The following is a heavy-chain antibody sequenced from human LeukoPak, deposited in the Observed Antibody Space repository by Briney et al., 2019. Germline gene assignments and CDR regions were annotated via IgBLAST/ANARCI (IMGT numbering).Heavy chain of an antibody. CDR2: ISAYNGNT. Sequence: ASVKVSCKASGYTFTSYGISWVRQAPGQGLEWMGWISAYNGNTNYAQKLQGRVTMTTDTSTSTAYMELRSLRSDDTAVYYCARVKQYYDSYGWFDPWGQGTLVAVSS. D-gene: IGHD3-22*01. CDR3: ARVKQYYDSYGWFDP. V-gene: IGHV1-18*01. CDR1: GYTFTSYG. J-gene: IGHJ5*02.